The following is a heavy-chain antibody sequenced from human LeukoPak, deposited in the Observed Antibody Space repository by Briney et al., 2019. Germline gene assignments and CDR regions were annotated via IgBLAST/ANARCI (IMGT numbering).Heavy chain of an antibody. D-gene: IGHD1-14*01. CDR2: IWYDGSNK. J-gene: IGHJ4*02. CDR1: GFTFSSYG. V-gene: IGHV3-33*01. CDR3: ARDLGIPFDY. Sequence: PGRSLRLSCAASGFTFSSYGMHWVRQAPGKGLEWVAVIWYDGSNKYYADSVKGRFTIPRDNSKNTLYLQMNSLRAEDTAVYYCARDLGIPFDYWGQGTLVTVSS.